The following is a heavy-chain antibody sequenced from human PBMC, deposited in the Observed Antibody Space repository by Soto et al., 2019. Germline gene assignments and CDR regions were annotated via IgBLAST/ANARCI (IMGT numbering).Heavy chain of an antibody. CDR2: ISAYNGNT. CDR3: ERGGTPIDY. J-gene: IGHJ4*02. D-gene: IGHD3-16*01. Sequence: QVQLVQSGAEVKKPGASVKVSCKASGYTFTNFGISWVRQAPGQGLEGMGWISAYNGNTNYAQNFQCRVTMTTDTSTSTAYMDLRSLRSDDTAVYYCERGGTPIDYWGQGTLVNVSS. CDR1: GYTFTNFG. V-gene: IGHV1-18*01.